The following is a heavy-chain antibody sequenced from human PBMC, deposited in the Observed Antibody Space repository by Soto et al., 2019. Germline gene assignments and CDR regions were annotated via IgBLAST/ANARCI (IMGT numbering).Heavy chain of an antibody. Sequence: EVQLLESGGGLVQPGGSLRLSCAASGFMFDKYTMNWVRQASGKGLVWVGRIRSKANSDATAYAVSVKGRVTISRDDSRNTAYLQMNSLKAEDTAVYYSARAFDGFSSGHPKGPDYWGHRTVVTGSS. CDR1: GFMFDKYT. CDR2: IRSKANSDAT. D-gene: IGHD3-3*01. V-gene: IGHV3-73*01. J-gene: IGHJ4*01. CDR3: ARAFDGFSSGHPKGPDY.